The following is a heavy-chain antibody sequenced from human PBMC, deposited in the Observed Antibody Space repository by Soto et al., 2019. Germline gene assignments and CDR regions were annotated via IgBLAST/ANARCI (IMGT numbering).Heavy chain of an antibody. V-gene: IGHV4-39*01. J-gene: IGHJ5*02. CDR3: ARRVYDSSGYWNWFDP. CDR2: IYYSGST. CDR1: GGSISSSSYY. D-gene: IGHD3-22*01. Sequence: PSETLSLTCTVSGGSISSSSYYWGRIRQPPGKGLEWIGSIYYSGSTYYNPSLKSRVTISVDTSKNQFSLKLSSVTAADTAVYYCARRVYDSSGYWNWFDPWGQGTLVTVSS.